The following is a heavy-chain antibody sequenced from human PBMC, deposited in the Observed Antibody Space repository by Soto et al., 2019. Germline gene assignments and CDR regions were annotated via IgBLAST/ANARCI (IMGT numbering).Heavy chain of an antibody. CDR1: TFSMYS. J-gene: IGHJ5*02. CDR3: ARDQGGSYDSWFDP. Sequence: EVQVVESGGGLVKPGGSLRLSCTFTFSMYSMNWVRQAPGKGLEWVASISSGSAYIKYAESVKGRFTISRDNAKNSVHLQMNSLRAEDTAIYHCARDQGGSYDSWFDPWGQGTLVTVSS. D-gene: IGHD1-26*01. CDR2: ISSGSAYI. V-gene: IGHV3-21*06.